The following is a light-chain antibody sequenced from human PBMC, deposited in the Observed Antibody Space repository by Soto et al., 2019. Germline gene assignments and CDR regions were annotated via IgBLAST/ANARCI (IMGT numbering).Light chain of an antibody. CDR3: SPYTTSNTRQIV. CDR2: DVT. J-gene: IGLJ1*01. CDR1: SSDVGGYNY. V-gene: IGLV2-14*03. Sequence: QSVLTQPASVSGSPGQSITISCTGTSSDVGGYNYVSWYQHHPGKAPKLIIYDVTNRPSGVSNPFSGSKSGNTASLTISGLQPEDEPDYYSSPYTTSNTRQIVFGTGTKLTVL.